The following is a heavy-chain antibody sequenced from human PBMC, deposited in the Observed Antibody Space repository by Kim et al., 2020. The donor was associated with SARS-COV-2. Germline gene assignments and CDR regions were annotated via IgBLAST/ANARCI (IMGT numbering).Heavy chain of an antibody. V-gene: IGHV3-23*01. CDR3: AKKGITESGHWYFDL. CDR1: GFTFSSFA. J-gene: IGHJ2*01. CDR2: LSESGGGT. Sequence: GGSLRLSCAASGFTFSSFAMTWVRQAPGKGLEWVSVLSESGGGTVYADSVKGRFTISRDNAKNTLYLQMNSLRAEDTAVYYCAKKGITESGHWYFDLWGRGTLVTVSS. D-gene: IGHD1-20*01.